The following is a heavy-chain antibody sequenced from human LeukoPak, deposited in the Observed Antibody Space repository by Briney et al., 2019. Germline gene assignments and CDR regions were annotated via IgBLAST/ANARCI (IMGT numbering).Heavy chain of an antibody. CDR3: ATLVGATTVFDY. J-gene: IGHJ4*02. D-gene: IGHD1-26*01. V-gene: IGHV3-7*03. Sequence: GGSLRLSCETSGFTFSSYWISWVRQAPGKGLEWVANIKQDGSEKYFVDSVKGRFTISRDNAKNSLYLQMNSLRAEDTAVYYCATLVGATTVFDYWGQGTLVTVSS. CDR2: IKQDGSEK. CDR1: GFTFSSYW.